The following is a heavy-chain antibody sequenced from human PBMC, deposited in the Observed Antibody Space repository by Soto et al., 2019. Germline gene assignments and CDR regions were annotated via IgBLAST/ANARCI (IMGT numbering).Heavy chain of an antibody. J-gene: IGHJ6*02. V-gene: IGHV4-34*01. Sequence: SETLCLTCTFYCGSFSGYYWSCVRHPPGNGLDLIGEINHSGSTNYNPSLKSRVTISVDTSKNQFSLKLSSVTAADTAVYYCARANIGYYDYVWGSYRGRYYGMDVWGQGTTVTVSS. CDR1: CGSFSGYY. CDR2: INHSGST. CDR3: ARANIGYYDYVWGSYRGRYYGMDV. D-gene: IGHD3-16*02.